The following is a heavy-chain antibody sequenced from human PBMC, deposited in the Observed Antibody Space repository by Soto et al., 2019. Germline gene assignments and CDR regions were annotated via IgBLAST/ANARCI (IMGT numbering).Heavy chain of an antibody. J-gene: IGHJ4*02. V-gene: IGHV4-4*02. D-gene: IGHD6-13*01. Sequence: QVQLQESGPGLVKPSGTLSLTCAVSGGSISSSNWWSWVRQPPGKGLEWIGEIYHSGSTNSNPSLKSRFTISVDKSKNQFSLKLSTVTAADTAVYYCATPESGIAAAGLDYWGQGTLVTVSS. CDR2: IYHSGST. CDR1: GGSISSSNW. CDR3: ATPESGIAAAGLDY.